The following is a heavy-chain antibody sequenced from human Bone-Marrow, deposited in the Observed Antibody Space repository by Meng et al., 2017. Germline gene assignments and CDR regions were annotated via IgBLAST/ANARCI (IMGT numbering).Heavy chain of an antibody. CDR3: ARETCSGGSCYFSYFDY. J-gene: IGHJ4*02. D-gene: IGHD2-15*01. V-gene: IGHV1-2*02. CDR1: GYTFTGYY. Sequence: ASVKVSCKASGYTFTGYYMHCVRQAPGQGLEWMGWINPNSGGTNYAQKFQGRVTMTRDTSISTAYMELSRLRSDDTAVYYCARETCSGGSCYFSYFDYWGQGTLVTVSS. CDR2: INPNSGGT.